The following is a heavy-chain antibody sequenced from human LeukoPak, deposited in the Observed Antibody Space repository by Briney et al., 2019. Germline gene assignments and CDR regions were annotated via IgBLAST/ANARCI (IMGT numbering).Heavy chain of an antibody. CDR1: GYTFTGYY. CDR2: INPNSGGT. CDR3: ARVPPPYSSSSRWFDP. D-gene: IGHD6-6*01. Sequence: GASVKVSCKASGYTFTGYYMHWVRQAPGQGLEWMGWINPNSGGTNYAQKFQGRVTMTRDTSISTAYMELSRPRSDDTAVYYCARVPPPYSSSSRWFDPWGQGTLVTVSS. J-gene: IGHJ5*02. V-gene: IGHV1-2*02.